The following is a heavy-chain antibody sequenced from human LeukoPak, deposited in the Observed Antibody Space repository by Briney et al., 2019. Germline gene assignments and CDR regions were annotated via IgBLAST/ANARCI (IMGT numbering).Heavy chain of an antibody. J-gene: IGHJ4*02. D-gene: IGHD3-10*01. V-gene: IGHV1-3*01. CDR1: GYTFTSYA. Sequence: GASVKVSCKASGYTFTSYAMHWVRQAPGQRLEWMGWINAGNGNTKYSQKFQGRVTITRDTSASTAYMELSSLRSEDTAVYYCARGWGLYGWGIYGGAYWGQGPLVTAPS. CDR3: ARGWGLYGWGIYGGAY. CDR2: INAGNGNT.